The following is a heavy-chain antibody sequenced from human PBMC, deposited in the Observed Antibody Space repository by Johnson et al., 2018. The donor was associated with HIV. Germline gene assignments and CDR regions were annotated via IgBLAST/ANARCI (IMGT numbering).Heavy chain of an antibody. CDR2: IYSGGNT. Sequence: VQLVESGGGLVQPGGSLRLSCAASGFTVSSNYMNWVRQAPGKGLEWVSVIYSGGNTYYADSVTGRFTISRDNSKNTLYLQLNSLRAEDTAVYYWARAGSSWSGPRAFDIWGQGTMVTVSS. V-gene: IGHV3-66*02. D-gene: IGHD6-6*01. J-gene: IGHJ3*02. CDR3: ARAGSSWSGPRAFDI. CDR1: GFTVSSNY.